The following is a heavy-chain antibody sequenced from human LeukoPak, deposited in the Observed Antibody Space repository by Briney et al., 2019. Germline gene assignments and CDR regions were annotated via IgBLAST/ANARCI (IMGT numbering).Heavy chain of an antibody. V-gene: IGHV4-59*01. D-gene: IGHD6-19*01. CDR1: AGSITSFY. Sequence: SETLSLTCSVSAGSITSFYWSWIRQPPGKGLEWIGYIFYTGSTNYNPSLKSRVTISLDKSKNQFFLKLSSVTAADTVMYYCARRTSNGWPSENAFDIWGQGTMVTVSS. CDR2: IFYTGST. J-gene: IGHJ3*02. CDR3: ARRTSNGWPSENAFDI.